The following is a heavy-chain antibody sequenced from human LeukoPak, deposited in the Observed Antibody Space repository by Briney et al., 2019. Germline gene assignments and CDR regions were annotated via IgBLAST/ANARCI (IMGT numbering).Heavy chain of an antibody. CDR1: GFTFSSYA. V-gene: IGHV3-23*01. CDR2: ISGSGGST. Sequence: GGSLRLSCAASGFTFSSYAMSWVRQAPGKGLEWVSAISGSGGSTYYADSVKGRFTISRDNSKNTLYLQMNSLRTEDTAVYYCARDRGLGGYSGYDPYYYYYGMDVWGQGTTVTVSS. CDR3: ARDRGLGGYSGYDPYYYYYGMDV. D-gene: IGHD5-12*01. J-gene: IGHJ6*02.